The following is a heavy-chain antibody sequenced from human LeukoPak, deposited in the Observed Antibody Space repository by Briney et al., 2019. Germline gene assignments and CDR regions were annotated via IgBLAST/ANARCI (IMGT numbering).Heavy chain of an antibody. Sequence: GASVKVSCKASGYTFTGYYMHWVRQAPGQGLEWMGWINPNSGGTNYAQKFQGRVTMTRDTSISTAYMELSRLRSDDTAVYYCARDKIGYSYGSDYWGQETLVTVSS. D-gene: IGHD5-18*01. J-gene: IGHJ4*02. CDR3: ARDKIGYSYGSDY. CDR2: INPNSGGT. V-gene: IGHV1-2*02. CDR1: GYTFTGYY.